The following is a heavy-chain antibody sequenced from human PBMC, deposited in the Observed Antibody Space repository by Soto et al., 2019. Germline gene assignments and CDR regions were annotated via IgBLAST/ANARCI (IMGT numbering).Heavy chain of an antibody. V-gene: IGHV1-69*13. J-gene: IGHJ3*02. D-gene: IGHD2-2*01. CDR3: ARVVGTSSHDAFDI. CDR1: AGTFSSYA. CDR2: IIPIFGTA. Sequence: SVKFSCNASAGTFSSYAISSVRHAPGQGLEWMGGIIPIFGTANYAQKFQGRLTITADESKRTAYMELSSLRSEDTAVYYCARVVGTSSHDAFDIWGQGTMVTV.